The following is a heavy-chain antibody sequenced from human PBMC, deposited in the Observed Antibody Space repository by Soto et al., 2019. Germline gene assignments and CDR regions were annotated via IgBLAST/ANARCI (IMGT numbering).Heavy chain of an antibody. CDR2: ISYDGSNK. CDR3: ARENGGGYDY. J-gene: IGHJ4*02. Sequence: PGGSLRLSCAASGFTFSSYAMHWVRQAPGKGLEWVAVISYDGSNKYYADSVKGRFTISRDNSKNTLYLQMNSLRAKDTAVYYCARENGGGYDYWGQGTLVTVSS. CDR1: GFTFSSYA. D-gene: IGHD5-12*01. V-gene: IGHV3-30-3*01.